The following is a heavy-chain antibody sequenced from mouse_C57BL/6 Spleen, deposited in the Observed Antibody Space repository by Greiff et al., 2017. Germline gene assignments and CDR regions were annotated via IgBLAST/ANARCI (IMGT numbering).Heavy chain of an antibody. J-gene: IGHJ4*01. V-gene: IGHV1-82*01. CDR2: IYPGDGDT. CDR1: GYAFSSSW. D-gene: IGHD2-4*01. Sequence: VQLQQSGPELVKPGASVKISCKASGYAFSSSWMNWVKQRPGQGLEWIGRIYPGDGDTNYNGKFKGKATLTADKSSSTAYMQLSSLTSEDAAVYFCARIYYDYDGDAMDYWGQGASVTVSS. CDR3: ARIYYDYDGDAMDY.